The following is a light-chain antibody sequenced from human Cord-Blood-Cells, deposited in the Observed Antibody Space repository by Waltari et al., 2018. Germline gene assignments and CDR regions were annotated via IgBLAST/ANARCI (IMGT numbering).Light chain of an antibody. Sequence: SYELTQPPSVSVSPGQTARITCSGDALPKPHAYSYQQKPGQDPVLVIYKDSERPSGIPERFSGSSSGTTVTLTISGVQAEDEADYYCQSADSSGTYLFGGGTKLTVL. CDR2: KDS. CDR1: ALPKPH. CDR3: QSADSSGTYL. V-gene: IGLV3-25*02. J-gene: IGLJ2*01.